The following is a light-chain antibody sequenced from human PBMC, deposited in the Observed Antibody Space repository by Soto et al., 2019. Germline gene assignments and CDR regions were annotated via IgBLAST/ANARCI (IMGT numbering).Light chain of an antibody. CDR3: SDWDGSLNVVL. CDR2: NES. J-gene: IGLJ3*02. V-gene: IGLV1-44*01. CDR1: YSNIGTNT. Sequence: QSVLTQPPSASGTPGQRVTISCSGSYSNIGTNTVNWYQQLPGAAPKLLIYNESHRPPGVPHRFSGSKPGTSTSLAIGGRQSEDEADYYCSDWDGSLNVVLFGGGTKLTVL.